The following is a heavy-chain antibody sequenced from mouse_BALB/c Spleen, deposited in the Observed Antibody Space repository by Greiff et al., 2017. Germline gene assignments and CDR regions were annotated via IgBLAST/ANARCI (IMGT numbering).Heavy chain of an antibody. CDR3: ARDGGYRSAFAY. D-gene: IGHD2-14*01. J-gene: IGHJ3*01. CDR2: IWAGGST. CDR1: GFSLTSYG. Sequence: QVQLKQSGPGLVAPSQSLSISCTVSGFSLTSYGVHWVRQPPGKGLEWLGVIWAGGSTNYNSALMSRLSISKDNSKSQVFLKMNSLQTDDTAMYYFARDGGYRSAFAYWGQGTLVTVSA. V-gene: IGHV2-9*02.